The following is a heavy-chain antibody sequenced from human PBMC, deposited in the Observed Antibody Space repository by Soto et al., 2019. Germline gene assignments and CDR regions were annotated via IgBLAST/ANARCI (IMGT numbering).Heavy chain of an antibody. CDR2: IVVGSGNT. Sequence: SVKVSCKASGFTFTSSAVQWVRQARGQRLEWIGWIVVGSGNTNYAQKFQERVTITRDMSTSTTYMELSSLRSEDTAVYYCAADREQLGLFDYWGQGTLVTVSS. CDR3: AADREQLGLFDY. J-gene: IGHJ4*02. CDR1: GFTFTSSA. V-gene: IGHV1-58*01. D-gene: IGHD6-13*01.